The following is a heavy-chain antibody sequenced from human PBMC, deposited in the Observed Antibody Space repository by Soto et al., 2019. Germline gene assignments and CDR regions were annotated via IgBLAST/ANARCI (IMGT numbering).Heavy chain of an antibody. Sequence: FGPTRVNPTQTLALTFTFSWFSLSTSGMCVSWIRQPPGKALEWLALIDWDDDKYYSTSLKTRLTISKDTSKNQVVLTMTNMDPVDTATYYCARSHRSGWYHYGMDVLGQGTTVTVSS. CDR3: ARSHRSGWYHYGMDV. CDR1: WFSLSTSGMC. CDR2: IDWDDDK. J-gene: IGHJ6*02. V-gene: IGHV2-70*01. D-gene: IGHD6-19*01.